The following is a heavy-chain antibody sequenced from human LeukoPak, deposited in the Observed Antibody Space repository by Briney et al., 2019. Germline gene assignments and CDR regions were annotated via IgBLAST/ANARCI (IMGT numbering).Heavy chain of an antibody. CDR1: GGSISSGGYY. CDR2: IYYSGST. CDR3: ARDYLSWMGGGNWFDP. V-gene: IGHV4-31*03. Sequence: SQTLSLTCTVSGGSISSGGYYWSWIRQHPGKGLEWIGYIYYSGSTYYNPSLKSRVTISVDTSKNQFSLKLSSVTAADTAVYYCARDYLSWMGGGNWFDPWGQGTLVTVSS. D-gene: IGHD3-16*01. J-gene: IGHJ5*02.